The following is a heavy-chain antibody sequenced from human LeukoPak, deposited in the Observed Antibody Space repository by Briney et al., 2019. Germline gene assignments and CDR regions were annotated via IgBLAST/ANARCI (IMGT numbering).Heavy chain of an antibody. D-gene: IGHD2/OR15-2a*01. Sequence: SGTLSLTCAVSGGSISSNNWWSWVRQPPGKGLEWIGEIYHIGNTNYNPSLKSRVTILVDKSNNQFSLKLNSVTAADTAVYYCASHGAFYLAYWGQGTLVTVSS. CDR2: IYHIGNT. CDR1: GGSISSNNW. CDR3: ASHGAFYLAY. V-gene: IGHV4-4*02. J-gene: IGHJ4*02.